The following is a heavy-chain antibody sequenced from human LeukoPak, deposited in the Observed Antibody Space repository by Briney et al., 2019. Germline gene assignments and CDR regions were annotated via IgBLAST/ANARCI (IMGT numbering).Heavy chain of an antibody. Sequence: PSETLSLTCTVSGGSISSYYCSWIRQPPGKGLEWIGYIYYSGSTNYNPSLKSRVTISVDTSKNQFSLKLSSVTAADTAVYYCAREPPGRNFVDYWGQGTLVTVSS. V-gene: IGHV4-59*01. J-gene: IGHJ4*02. CDR1: GGSISSYY. CDR3: AREPPGRNFVDY. D-gene: IGHD1-7*01. CDR2: IYYSGST.